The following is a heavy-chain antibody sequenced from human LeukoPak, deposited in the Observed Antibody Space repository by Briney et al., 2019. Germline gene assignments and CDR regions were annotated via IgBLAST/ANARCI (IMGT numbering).Heavy chain of an antibody. D-gene: IGHD3-22*01. J-gene: IGHJ1*01. Sequence: GGSLRLSCAASGFTFSSYAMSWVRQAPGKGLEWVAVIWYDGSNKYYADSVKGRFTISRDNSKNTLYLQMNSLRAEDTAVYYCARGFQYYYDSSGYYGEYFQHWGQGTLVTVSS. CDR3: ARGFQYYYDSSGYYGEYFQH. V-gene: IGHV3-33*08. CDR2: IWYDGSNK. CDR1: GFTFSSYA.